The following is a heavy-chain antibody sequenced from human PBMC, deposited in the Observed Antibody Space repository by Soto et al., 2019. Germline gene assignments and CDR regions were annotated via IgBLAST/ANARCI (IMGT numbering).Heavy chain of an antibody. J-gene: IGHJ4*02. CDR2: ISSSSSYI. CDR1: GFIFSTYA. D-gene: IGHD2-21*02. V-gene: IGHV3-21*06. Sequence: GGSLRLSCAASGFIFSTYAVNWVRQAPGKGLEWVSSISSSSSYIFYADSVKGRFTVSRDNAKNSLYLQMNSLRAEDTAVYYCARESSGLSSEGTAIDSWGQGTLVTVSS. CDR3: ARESSGLSSEGTAIDS.